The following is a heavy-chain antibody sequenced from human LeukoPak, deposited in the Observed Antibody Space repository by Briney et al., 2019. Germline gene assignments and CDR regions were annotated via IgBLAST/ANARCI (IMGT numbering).Heavy chain of an antibody. CDR2: INPSGGST. J-gene: IGHJ4*02. D-gene: IGHD6-6*01. CDR3: ARVLNSIAEKYFDY. Sequence: IINPSGGSTSYAQKFQGRVTMTRDTSTSTVYMELSSLRSEDTAVYYCARVLNSIAEKYFDYWGQGTLVTVSS. V-gene: IGHV1-46*01.